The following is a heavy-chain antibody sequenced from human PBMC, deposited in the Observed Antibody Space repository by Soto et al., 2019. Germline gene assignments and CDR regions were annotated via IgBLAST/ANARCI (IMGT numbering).Heavy chain of an antibody. J-gene: IGHJ5*02. D-gene: IGHD4-17*01. CDR3: ASGTVFWFDP. CDR2: ISSSSSTI. CDR1: GFTFSSYS. Sequence: EVQLVESGGGLVQPGGSLRLSCAASGFTFSSYSMNWVRQAPGKGLEWVSYISSSSSTIYYADSVKGRFTISRDNAKNSLYLQMNSLRDEVTAVYYCASGTVFWFDPWGQGTLVTVSS. V-gene: IGHV3-48*02.